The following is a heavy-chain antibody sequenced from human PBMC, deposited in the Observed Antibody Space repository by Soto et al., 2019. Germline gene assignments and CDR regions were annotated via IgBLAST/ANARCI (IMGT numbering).Heavy chain of an antibody. CDR2: IYYSGST. V-gene: IGHV4-39*01. CDR3: ARQGRWDGGLWGGTTRTLCEY. CDR1: GGSISSSSYY. J-gene: IGHJ4*02. D-gene: IGHD1-1*01. Sequence: QLQLQESGPGLVKPSETLSLTCTVSGGSISSSSYYWGWIRQPPGKGLEWIGSIYYSGSTYYNPSLKSRVTISVDTSKNQFSLKLSSVTAADTAVYYCARQGRWDGGLWGGTTRTLCEYWGQGTLVTVSS.